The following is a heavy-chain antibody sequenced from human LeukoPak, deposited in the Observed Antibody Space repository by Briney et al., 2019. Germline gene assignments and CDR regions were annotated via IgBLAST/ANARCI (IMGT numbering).Heavy chain of an antibody. Sequence: GSLKISCQASGYSSLNSWNTWLGQLPGRGREGWPTIYPGDSDTRYNPSFQGQVTISADKSHSTAYLQWSSLKAADTAMYYCATSYYSDSRGYYDYWGQGSLVAVSS. J-gene: IGHJ4*02. CDR1: GYSSLNSW. CDR3: ATSYYSDSRGYYDY. D-gene: IGHD3-22*01. CDR2: IYPGDSDT. V-gene: IGHV5-51*01.